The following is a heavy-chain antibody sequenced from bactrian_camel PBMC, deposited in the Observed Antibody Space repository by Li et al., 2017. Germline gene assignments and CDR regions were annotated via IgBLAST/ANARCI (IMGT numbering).Heavy chain of an antibody. Sequence: DVQLVESGGGLVQPGGSLRLSCAASGFTFSGGVMNWVRQTPGKGLEWVCSIYSDGSNTYYADFVEGRFTISRDNAKNTVYLRMNSLKSEDTALYYCAADRSPGGSWYGFTYLGQGTQVTVS. CDR2: IYSDGSNT. D-gene: IGHD6*01. V-gene: IGHV3S2*01. CDR3: AADRSPGGSWYGFTY. J-gene: IGHJ4*01. CDR1: GFTFSGGV.